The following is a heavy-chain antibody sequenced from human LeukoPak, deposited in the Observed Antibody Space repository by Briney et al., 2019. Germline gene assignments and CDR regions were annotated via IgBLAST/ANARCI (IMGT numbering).Heavy chain of an antibody. CDR2: ISAYNGNT. CDR1: GYTFTSYG. J-gene: IGHJ6*02. V-gene: IGHV1-18*01. D-gene: IGHD1-26*01. Sequence: GASVKVSCKASGYTFTSYGISWVRQAPGQGLEWMGWISAYNGNTNYAQKLQGRVTMTTDTSTSTAYMELRSLRSDDTAVYYCARETFGIVGAIVYYYGMDVWGQGTLVTVSS. CDR3: ARETFGIVGAIVYYYGMDV.